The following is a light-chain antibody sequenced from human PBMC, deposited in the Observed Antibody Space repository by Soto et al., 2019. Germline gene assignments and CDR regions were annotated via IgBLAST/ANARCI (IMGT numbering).Light chain of an antibody. CDR2: DAS. CDR3: QQDDGH. CDR1: QSINTW. Sequence: DIRLTQSPSTVSASVGDRVTITCRASQSINTWLAWYQQKPGKAPRVLIYDASSLQSGVPSRFSGSGSGTEFTLTISSLEPDDFATYYCQQDDGHFGQGTKLEIK. J-gene: IGKJ2*01. V-gene: IGKV1-5*01.